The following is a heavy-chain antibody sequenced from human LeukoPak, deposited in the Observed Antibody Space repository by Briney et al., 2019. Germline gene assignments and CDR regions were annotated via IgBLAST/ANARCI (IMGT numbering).Heavy chain of an antibody. J-gene: IGHJ6*03. Sequence: GGSLRLSCAASGFTFSSYSMNWVRQAPGKGLEWVSSISSSSSSYIYYADSVKGRFTISRDNAKNSLYLQMNSLRAEDTAVYYCARDYSNYYYYYYMDVWGKGTTVTVSS. V-gene: IGHV3-21*01. CDR3: ARDYSNYYYYYYMDV. D-gene: IGHD4-11*01. CDR2: ISSSSSSYI. CDR1: GFTFSSYS.